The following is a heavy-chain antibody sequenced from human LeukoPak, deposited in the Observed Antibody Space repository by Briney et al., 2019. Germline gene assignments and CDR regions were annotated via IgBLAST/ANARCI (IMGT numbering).Heavy chain of an antibody. V-gene: IGHV4-39*01. CDR2: IYYTGIT. J-gene: IGHJ3*01. D-gene: IGHD2-21*02. Sequence: RSGTLSLTCTVSGGSISSSTYYWGWIRQPPGKGLEWIGSIYYTGITYYNPSLKSRVTISVDTSKNQFSLKLSSVTAADTAVYYCARRGDLGRAFDVWGQGTMVTVSS. CDR3: ARRGDLGRAFDV. CDR1: GGSISSSTYY.